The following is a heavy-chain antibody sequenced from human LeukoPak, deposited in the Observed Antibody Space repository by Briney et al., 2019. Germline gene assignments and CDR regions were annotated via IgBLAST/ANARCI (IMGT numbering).Heavy chain of an antibody. Sequence: GGSLRLSCAASGLTFSSSPMSWVRQAPEKGLEWVSTIDISTGRTYYADSVKGRFTISRDNSKNTLYLQMNNLRAEDTAIYYCAKDPTAWVGAFDYWGQGTLVTVSS. CDR2: IDISTGRT. J-gene: IGHJ4*02. V-gene: IGHV3-23*01. CDR1: GLTFSSSP. CDR3: AKDPTAWVGAFDY. D-gene: IGHD1-26*01.